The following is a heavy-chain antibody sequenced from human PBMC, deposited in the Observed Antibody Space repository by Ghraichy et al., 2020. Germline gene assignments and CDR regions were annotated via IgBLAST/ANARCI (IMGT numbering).Heavy chain of an antibody. Sequence: ASVKVSCKASGYTFTSYYMHWVRQAPGQGLEWMGIINPSGGSTSYAQKFQGRVTMTRDTSTSTVYMELSSLRSEDTAVYYCASDAGVGATLNDAFDIWGQGTMVTVSS. D-gene: IGHD1-26*01. V-gene: IGHV1-46*01. CDR3: ASDAGVGATLNDAFDI. J-gene: IGHJ3*02. CDR1: GYTFTSYY. CDR2: INPSGGST.